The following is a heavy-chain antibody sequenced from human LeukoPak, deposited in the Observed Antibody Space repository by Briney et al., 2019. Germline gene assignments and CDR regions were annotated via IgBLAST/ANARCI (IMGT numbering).Heavy chain of an antibody. CDR2: IIPIFGTA. CDR1: GGTFSSYA. V-gene: IGHV1-69*13. D-gene: IGHD2-21*02. Sequence: ASVKVSCKASGGTFSSYAISWVRQAPGQGLEWMGGIIPIFGTANYAQKFKGRVTITADESTSTAYMELSSLRSEDTAVYYCASTARNYYYYGMDVWGKGTTVTVSS. J-gene: IGHJ6*04. CDR3: ASTARNYYYYGMDV.